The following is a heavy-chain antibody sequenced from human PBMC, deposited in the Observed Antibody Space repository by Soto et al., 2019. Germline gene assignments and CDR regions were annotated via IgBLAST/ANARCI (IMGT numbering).Heavy chain of an antibody. V-gene: IGHV3-23*01. CDR2: IRGSGGTT. CDR3: AEVGGDSGYRDGFDI. Sequence: EVQLLESGGGLVQPGGSLRLSCAASGFTFSSYAMAWVRQAPGKGLKGVSVIRGSGGTTYSADSVKGRFTISRDDSNTSVNLQMNGLRVGDPAVYYCAEVGGDSGYRDGFDIWGQGTIFPVPS. CDR1: GFTFSSYA. J-gene: IGHJ3*02. D-gene: IGHD3-16*01.